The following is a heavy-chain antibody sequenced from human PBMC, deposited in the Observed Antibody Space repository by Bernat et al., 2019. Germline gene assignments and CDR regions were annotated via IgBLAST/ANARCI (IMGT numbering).Heavy chain of an antibody. CDR2: INAGNGNT. D-gene: IGHD6-13*01. V-gene: IGHV1-3*01. J-gene: IGHJ4*02. Sequence: QVQLVQSGAEVKKPGASVKVSCKASGYTFTSYAMHWVRQAPGQRLEWMGWINAGNGNTKYSQKFQGRVTITRDTSASTAYMELSSLRSEDTAVYYCARDFLGLWAAAADYWGQGTLVTVSS. CDR1: GYTFTSYA. CDR3: ARDFLGLWAAAADY.